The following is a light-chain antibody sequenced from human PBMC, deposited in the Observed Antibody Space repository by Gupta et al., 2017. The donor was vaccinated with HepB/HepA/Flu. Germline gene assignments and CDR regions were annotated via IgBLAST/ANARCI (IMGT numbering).Light chain of an antibody. J-gene: IGLJ1*01. CDR3: QAGDSNTYV. Sequence: SSEMTQPPSVSVSPGQTARLTCSGDNSGEKFANWYQQKPGQSPVLVIYKDDKRAAGIPERFSGANSGNTATLTIGGTQAMDEDDYYCQAGDSNTYVFGTGTKVTVL. CDR1: NSGEKF. CDR2: KDD. V-gene: IGLV3-1*01.